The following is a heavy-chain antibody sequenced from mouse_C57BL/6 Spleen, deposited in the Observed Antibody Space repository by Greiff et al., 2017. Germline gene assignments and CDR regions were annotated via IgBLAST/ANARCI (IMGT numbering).Heavy chain of an antibody. J-gene: IGHJ2*01. D-gene: IGHD2-4*01. Sequence: QVQLQQSGAELVMPGASVKLSCKASGYTFTSYWMHWVKQRPGQGLEWIGEIDPSDSYTNYNQKFKGKSTLTVDKSSSTAYMQLSSLTSEDSAVYYCASGLRNFDYWGQGTTLTVSS. CDR3: ASGLRNFDY. CDR2: IDPSDSYT. CDR1: GYTFTSYW. V-gene: IGHV1-69*01.